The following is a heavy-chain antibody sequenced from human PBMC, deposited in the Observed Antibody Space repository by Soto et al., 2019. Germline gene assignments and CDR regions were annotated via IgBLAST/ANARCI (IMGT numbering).Heavy chain of an antibody. J-gene: IGHJ4*02. CDR1: GYRFTNYW. Sequence: GESLKISCKASGYRFTNYWIAWVRQMPGKGLEWMGIIYPGDSDTRYSPSFQGQVTISADRSISTAYLQWSSLQASDTAFYYCARGWGMARVDACDYWGQGTMVTVSS. V-gene: IGHV5-51*01. D-gene: IGHD3-16*01. CDR2: IYPGDSDT. CDR3: ARGWGMARVDACDY.